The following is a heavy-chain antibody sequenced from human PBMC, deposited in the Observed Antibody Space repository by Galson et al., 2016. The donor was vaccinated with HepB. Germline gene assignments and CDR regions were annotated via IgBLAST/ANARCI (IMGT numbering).Heavy chain of an antibody. J-gene: IGHJ5*02. CDR2: IYHTGTS. D-gene: IGHD2-2*01. CDR1: GASISDSNW. Sequence: SETLSLTCDVSGASISDSNWWTWVRQVPGKGLEWIGEIYHTGTSNNNPFLNSRFTLSLDKSRNQFSLNITSVTAADTAVYYCARAAIIPGARMIFDPWGQGTLVTV. V-gene: IGHV4-4*02. CDR3: ARAAIIPGARMIFDP.